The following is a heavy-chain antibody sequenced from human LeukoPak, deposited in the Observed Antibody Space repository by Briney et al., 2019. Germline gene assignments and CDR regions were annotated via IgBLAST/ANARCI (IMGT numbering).Heavy chain of an antibody. Sequence: SQTLSLTCAISGXSVSSNSVAWNWIRQSPPRGPEWLGRTYYRSKWYNDYAVSVKSRITINPDTSKNQFFLQLNSVTPEDTAVYYCARGRIAYYGMDVWGQGTTVTVSS. D-gene: IGHD6-13*01. CDR3: ARGRIAYYGMDV. J-gene: IGHJ6*02. V-gene: IGHV6-1*01. CDR1: GXSVSSNSVA. CDR2: TYYRSKWYN.